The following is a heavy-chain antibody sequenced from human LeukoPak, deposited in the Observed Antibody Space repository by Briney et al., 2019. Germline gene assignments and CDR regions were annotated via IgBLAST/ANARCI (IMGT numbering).Heavy chain of an antibody. V-gene: IGHV3-33*01. D-gene: IGHD4-17*01. J-gene: IGHJ5*02. CDR1: GFTFSSYG. CDR2: IWYDGSNK. CDR3: ARDLADYGDYSDRLNWFDP. Sequence: GRSLRLSCAASGFTFSSYGMHCVRQAPGKGLEWVAVIWYDGSNKYYADSVKGRFTISRDNSKNTLYLQMNSLRAEDTAVYYCARDLADYGDYSDRLNWFDPWGQGTLVTVSS.